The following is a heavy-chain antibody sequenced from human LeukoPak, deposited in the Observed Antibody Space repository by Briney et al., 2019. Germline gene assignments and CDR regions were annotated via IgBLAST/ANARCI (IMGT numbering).Heavy chain of an antibody. D-gene: IGHD3-22*01. CDR3: ARDWVTRNYYDSSGHSDAFDI. Sequence: PSETLSLTCTVSGYSISSGYYWGWIRQPPGKGLEWIGSIYHSGSTYYNPSLKSRVTISVDTSKNQFSLKLSSVTAADTAVYYCARDWVTRNYYDSSGHSDAFDIWGQGTMVTVSS. V-gene: IGHV4-38-2*02. CDR2: IYHSGST. CDR1: GYSISSGYY. J-gene: IGHJ3*02.